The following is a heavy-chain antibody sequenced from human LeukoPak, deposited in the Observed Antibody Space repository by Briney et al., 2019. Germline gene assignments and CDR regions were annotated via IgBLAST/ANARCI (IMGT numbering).Heavy chain of an antibody. CDR3: ARGQFRPGITMIVATQGYYYYYGMDV. CDR1: GYTFTSYG. D-gene: IGHD3-22*01. V-gene: IGHV1-8*02. J-gene: IGHJ6*02. Sequence: ASVKVSCKASGYTFTSYGISWVRQATGQGLEWMGWMNPNSGNTGYAQKFQGRVTMTRNTSISTAYMELSSLRSEDTAVYYCARGQFRPGITMIVATQGYYYYYGMDVWGQGTTVTVSS. CDR2: MNPNSGNT.